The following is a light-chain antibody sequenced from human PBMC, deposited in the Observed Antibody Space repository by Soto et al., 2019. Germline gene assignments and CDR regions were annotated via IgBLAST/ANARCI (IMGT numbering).Light chain of an antibody. V-gene: IGKV1-39*01. CDR1: QSISSY. J-gene: IGKJ1*01. Sequence: DIRMSQSPSSLCASVGDRVTITCRASQSISSYLNWYQQKPGKAPKLLIYAASSLQSGVPSRFSGSGSGTDFTLTISSLQPEDFATYYCQQSYSTPPTFGQGTKVDI. CDR3: QQSYSTPPT. CDR2: AAS.